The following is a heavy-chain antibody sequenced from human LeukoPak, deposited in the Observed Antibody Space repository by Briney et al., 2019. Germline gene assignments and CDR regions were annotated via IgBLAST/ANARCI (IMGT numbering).Heavy chain of an antibody. D-gene: IGHD4-17*01. CDR1: GFTFSSYW. CDR2: INSDGSST. J-gene: IGHJ6*03. Sequence: GGSLRLSCATSGFTFSSYWMHWVRQAPGKGLVWVSRINSDGSSTSYADSVKGRFTISRDNAKNSLYLQMNSLRAEDTAVYFCARDQPLTVATWGYFYYYMDVWGKGTTVTVSS. CDR3: ARDQPLTVATWGYFYYYMDV. V-gene: IGHV3-74*01.